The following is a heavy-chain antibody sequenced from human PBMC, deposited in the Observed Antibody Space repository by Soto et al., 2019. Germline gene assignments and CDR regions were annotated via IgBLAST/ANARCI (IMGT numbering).Heavy chain of an antibody. CDR3: ASPSPPLAAAGPTSYGMDV. V-gene: IGHV5-10-1*01. CDR2: IDPSDSYT. D-gene: IGHD6-13*01. CDR1: GYSFTSYW. J-gene: IGHJ6*02. Sequence: GESLKISCKGSGYSFTSYWISWVRQMPGKGLEWMGRIDPSDSYTNYSPSFQGHVTISADKSISTAYLQWSSLKASDTAMYYCASPSPPLAAAGPTSYGMDVWGQGTTVTVSS.